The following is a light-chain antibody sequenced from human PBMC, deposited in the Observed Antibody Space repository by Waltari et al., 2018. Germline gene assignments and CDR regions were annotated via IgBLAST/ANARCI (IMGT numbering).Light chain of an antibody. CDR2: DVS. CDR3: ASYTTSSTFGV. V-gene: IGLV2-14*01. J-gene: IGLJ3*02. CDR1: SSDVGGYNY. Sequence: QSALTQPASVSGSPGQSITISCTGTSSDVGGYNYVSWYQQHPGEAPKLLMFDVSKRPSGTSNRFSGSKSSNTASLTISGLQAEDEANYYCASYTTSSTFGVFGGGTKLTVL.